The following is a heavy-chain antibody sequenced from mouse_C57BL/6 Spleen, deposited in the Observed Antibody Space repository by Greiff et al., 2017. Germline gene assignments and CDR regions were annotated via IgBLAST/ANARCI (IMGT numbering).Heavy chain of an antibody. CDR3: ARSDYSNLFAY. Sequence: VQLVESGPELVKPGASVKISCKASGYAFSSSWMNWVKQRPGKGLEWIGRIYPGDGDTNYNGKFKGKATRTADKSSSTAYMQLSSLTSEDSAVYFCARSDYSNLFAYWGQGTLVTVSA. V-gene: IGHV1-82*01. D-gene: IGHD2-5*01. CDR1: GYAFSSSW. CDR2: IYPGDGDT. J-gene: IGHJ3*01.